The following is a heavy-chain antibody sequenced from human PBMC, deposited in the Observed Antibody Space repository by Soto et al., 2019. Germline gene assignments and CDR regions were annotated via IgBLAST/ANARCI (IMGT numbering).Heavy chain of an antibody. CDR1: GFTFSSYW. Sequence: PGGSLRLSCVASGFTFSSYWMYWVRQAPGKGLVWVSRLNGDGSDTIYADSVKGRITISRDNAKNTLYLQIDSLRADDTAVYYCARGNYGLDVWGQGTTVTVSS. CDR2: LNGDGSDT. CDR3: ARGNYGLDV. J-gene: IGHJ6*02. V-gene: IGHV3-74*01.